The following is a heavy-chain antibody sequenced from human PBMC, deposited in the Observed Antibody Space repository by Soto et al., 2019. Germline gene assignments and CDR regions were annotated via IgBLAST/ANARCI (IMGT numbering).Heavy chain of an antibody. J-gene: IGHJ3*02. V-gene: IGHV1-69*01. Sequence: QVQLVQSGAEVKKPGSSVKVSCTASGGTLSNYAISWVRQAPGQGLEWMGGIIPILGSANYAQKFQDRVTITADESTSTTYMELSSLRSEDAAVYYCASRERVGAFDIWGQGTVVTVSS. CDR1: GGTLSNYA. CDR3: ASRERVGAFDI. D-gene: IGHD1-26*01. CDR2: IIPILGSA.